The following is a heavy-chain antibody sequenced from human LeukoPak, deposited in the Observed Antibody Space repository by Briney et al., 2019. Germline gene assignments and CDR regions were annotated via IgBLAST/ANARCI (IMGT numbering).Heavy chain of an antibody. CDR3: AKTAGLAAAANDAFFL. V-gene: IGHV3-30*18. Sequence: GGSLRLSCAASGFTFSSYAMHRVRQAPGKGLEWMAVISYDGTNKNYADSVKGRFTISRDNSKNTLYLQKNSLRPEDTAVYYCAKTAGLAAAANDAFFLWGQGTMVTVSS. CDR1: GFTFSSYA. CDR2: ISYDGTNK. D-gene: IGHD6-13*01. J-gene: IGHJ3*01.